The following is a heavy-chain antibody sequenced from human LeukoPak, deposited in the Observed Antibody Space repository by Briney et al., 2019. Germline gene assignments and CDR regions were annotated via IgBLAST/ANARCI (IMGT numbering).Heavy chain of an antibody. CDR1: GGSFSGYY. J-gene: IGHJ4*02. V-gene: IGHV4-34*01. Sequence: SETLSLTCAVYGGSFSGYYWSWVRQPPGKGLEWIGEINHSGSTNYNPSLKSRVTISVDTSKNQFSLKLSSVTAADTAVYYCARGNGYRDFDYWGQGTLVTVSS. CDR2: INHSGST. D-gene: IGHD5-18*01. CDR3: ARGNGYRDFDY.